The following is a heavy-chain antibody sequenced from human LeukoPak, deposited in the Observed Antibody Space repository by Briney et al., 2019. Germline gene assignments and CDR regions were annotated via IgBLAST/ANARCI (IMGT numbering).Heavy chain of an antibody. J-gene: IGHJ4*02. CDR2: ISAYNGNT. D-gene: IGHD3-22*01. CDR3: ARDVGVFTMIVAVIPLDY. V-gene: IGHV1-18*01. Sequence: ASVKVSCKASGYTFTSYGISWVRQAPGQGLEWMGWISAYNGNTNYAQKLQGRVAMTTDTSTSTAYMELRSLRSDDTAVYYCARDVGVFTMIVAVIPLDYWGQGTLVTVSS. CDR1: GYTFTSYG.